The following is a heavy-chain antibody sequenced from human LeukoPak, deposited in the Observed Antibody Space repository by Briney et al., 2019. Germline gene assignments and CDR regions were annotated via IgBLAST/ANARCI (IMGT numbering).Heavy chain of an antibody. J-gene: IGHJ5*02. V-gene: IGHV1-2*02. CDR2: IDPNSGGT. D-gene: IGHD2-15*01. CDR3: ARGNEGYCSGGSCYVGAWFDP. CDR1: GYTFTGYY. Sequence: EASVKVSCKASGYTFTGYYMHWVRQAPGQGLEWMGWIDPNSGGTNYAQKFQGRVTMTRDTSISTAYMELSRLRSDDTAVYYCARGNEGYCSGGSCYVGAWFDPWGQGTRVIVSS.